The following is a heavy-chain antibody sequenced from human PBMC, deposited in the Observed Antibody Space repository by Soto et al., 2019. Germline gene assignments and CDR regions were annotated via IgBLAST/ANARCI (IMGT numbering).Heavy chain of an antibody. CDR3: ARGATVTQSYYYYGMDV. CDR2: INPNSGGT. V-gene: IGHV1-2*04. D-gene: IGHD4-17*01. Sequence: QVQLVQSGAEVKKPGASVKVSCKASGYTFTGYYMHWVRQAPGQGLEWMGWINPNSGGTNYAQKFQGWVTMTRDTSISTAYMELSRLRSDDTAVYYCARGATVTQSYYYYGMDVWGQGTTVTVSS. J-gene: IGHJ6*02. CDR1: GYTFTGYY.